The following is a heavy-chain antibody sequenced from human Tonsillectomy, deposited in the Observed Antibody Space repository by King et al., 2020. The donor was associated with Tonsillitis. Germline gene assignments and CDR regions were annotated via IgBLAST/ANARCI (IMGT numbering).Heavy chain of an antibody. CDR3: ARDGDYYASGSYYNVFDP. CDR2: IYPGDFDT. D-gene: IGHD3-10*01. J-gene: IGHJ5*02. Sequence: VQLVESGAEVKKPGESLKISCKGSGYSFTSYWIGWVRQMPGKGLEWMGIIYPGDFDTRYSPSFQGQVTISADKSISTAYLQWSSLKASDTAMYYCARDGDYYASGSYYNVFDPWGQGTLVTVSS. CDR1: GYSFTSYW. V-gene: IGHV5-51*01.